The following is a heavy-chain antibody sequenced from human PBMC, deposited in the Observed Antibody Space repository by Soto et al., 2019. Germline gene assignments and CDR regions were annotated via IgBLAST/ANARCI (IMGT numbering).Heavy chain of an antibody. CDR2: IYYSGGT. J-gene: IGHJ6*03. D-gene: IGHD2-15*01. Sequence: SETLSLTCTVSGGSISSYYWSWIRQPPGKGLEWIGYIYYSGGTNYNPSLKSRVTISVDTSKNQFSLKLSSVTAADTAVYYCARHGMSCSGGSCYGYYMDVWGKGTTVTVSS. CDR3: ARHGMSCSGGSCYGYYMDV. CDR1: GGSISSYY. V-gene: IGHV4-59*08.